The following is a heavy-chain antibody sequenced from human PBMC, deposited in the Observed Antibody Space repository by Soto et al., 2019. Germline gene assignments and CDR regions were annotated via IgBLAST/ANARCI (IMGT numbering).Heavy chain of an antibody. CDR2: VLPSTGST. Sequence: QVQLVQSGAEVKKPGSSVKVSCKTSGGLFSVFSFNWVRQAPGQGLEWMGGVLPSTGSTDYAQKVQGRLTITADRSTSTIYMELSRLTSDDTANYYCATIRVRGGPLRFEDGGQGTLISVSS. J-gene: IGHJ4*01. CDR1: GGLFSVFS. D-gene: IGHD5-12*01. V-gene: IGHV1-69*06. CDR3: ATIRVRGGPLRFED.